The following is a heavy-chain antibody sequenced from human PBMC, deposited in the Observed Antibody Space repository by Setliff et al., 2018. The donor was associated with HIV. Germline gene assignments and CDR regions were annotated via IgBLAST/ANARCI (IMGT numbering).Heavy chain of an antibody. CDR2: IYPGDSQT. CDR3: ARGADYRDV. V-gene: IGHV5-51*01. J-gene: IGHJ4*02. D-gene: IGHD4-17*01. Sequence: GESLKISCVASGYSLTNKWIGWVRQTPGKGLEWMGIIYPGDSQTKYNPSFQGQVTISVDKSLRTAYPQWSSLKTSDTAFYFCARGADYRDVWGQGTLVTVSS. CDR1: GYSLTNKW.